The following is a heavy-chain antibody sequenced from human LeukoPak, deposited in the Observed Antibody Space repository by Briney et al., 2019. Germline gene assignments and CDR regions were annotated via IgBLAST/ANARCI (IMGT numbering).Heavy chain of an antibody. D-gene: IGHD2-2*01. V-gene: IGHV1-8*01. J-gene: IGHJ6*02. CDR3: ARGKYQLPDYYYYGMDV. CDR2: MNPNSGNT. Sequence: ASVKVSCKASGYTFTSYDINWVRPATGQGLEWMGWMNPNSGNTGYAQKFQGRVTMTRNTSISTAYMELSSLRSEDTAVYYCARGKYQLPDYYYYGMDVWGQGTTVTVSS. CDR1: GYTFTSYD.